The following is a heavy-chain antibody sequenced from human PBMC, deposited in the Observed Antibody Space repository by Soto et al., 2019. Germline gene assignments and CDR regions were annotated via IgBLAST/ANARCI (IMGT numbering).Heavy chain of an antibody. J-gene: IGHJ4*02. Sequence: GASVKVSCKASGYTFTSYAMHWVRQAPGQRLEWMGWINAGNGNTKYSQKFQGRVTITRDTSASTAYMELCSLGSEDTAVYYCARWLGIAAAGTYYFDYSCQGPLVTVSS. V-gene: IGHV1-3*01. D-gene: IGHD6-13*01. CDR2: INAGNGNT. CDR1: GYTFTSYA. CDR3: ARWLGIAAAGTYYFDY.